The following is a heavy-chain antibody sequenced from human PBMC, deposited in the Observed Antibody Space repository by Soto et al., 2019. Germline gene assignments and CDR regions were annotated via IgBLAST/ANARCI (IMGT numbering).Heavy chain of an antibody. CDR3: ARDRIVVVVAARRALDGMDV. J-gene: IGHJ6*02. V-gene: IGHV3-30-3*01. CDR1: GFTFSSYA. CDR2: ISYDGSNK. D-gene: IGHD2-15*01. Sequence: GGSLRLSCAASGFTFSSYAMHWVRQAPGKGLEWVAVISYDGSNKYYADSVKGRFTISRDNSKNTLYLQMNSLRAEGTAVYYCARDRIVVVVAARRALDGMDVWGQGTTVTVSS.